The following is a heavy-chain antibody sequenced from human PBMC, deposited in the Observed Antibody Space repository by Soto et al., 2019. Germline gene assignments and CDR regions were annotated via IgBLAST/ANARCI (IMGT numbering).Heavy chain of an antibody. CDR3: AKEKWVVAAAQITPNWFDP. Sequence: QVQLVESGGGVVQPGRSLRLSCAASGFTFSSYGMHWVRQAPGKGLEWVAVISYDGSNKYYADSVKGRFTISRDNSKNTLYLQMNSLRAEDTAVYYCAKEKWVVAAAQITPNWFDPWGQGTLVTVSS. J-gene: IGHJ5*02. D-gene: IGHD2-15*01. V-gene: IGHV3-30*18. CDR2: ISYDGSNK. CDR1: GFTFSSYG.